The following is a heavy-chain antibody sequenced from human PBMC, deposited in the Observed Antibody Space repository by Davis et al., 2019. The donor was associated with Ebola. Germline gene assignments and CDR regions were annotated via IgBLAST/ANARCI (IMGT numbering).Heavy chain of an antibody. CDR3: ARESRGDFDY. CDR1: GFTFSTYD. V-gene: IGHV3-13*01. J-gene: IGHJ4*02. CDR2: IGTAGDT. Sequence: PGGSLRLSCTASGFTFSTYDMHWVRHVTGIGLEWVSGIGTAGDTDYSGSVQGRFTISRENARNSLYLQMNSLRAGDTAVYYCARESRGDFDYWGQGTLVTVSS.